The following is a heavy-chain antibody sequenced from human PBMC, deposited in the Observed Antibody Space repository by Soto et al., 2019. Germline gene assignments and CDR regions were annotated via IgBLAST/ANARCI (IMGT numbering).Heavy chain of an antibody. Sequence: GGSLRLSCAASGFTFDDYGMSWVRQAPGKGLEWVYGINWNGVSTGYADSVKGRFTISRDNAKNSLYLQMNSLRAEDTALYYCARLYSSGWYGPGRYWGQGTLVTVSS. V-gene: IGHV3-20*04. CDR1: GFTFDDYG. CDR3: ARLYSSGWYGPGRY. D-gene: IGHD6-19*01. CDR2: INWNGVST. J-gene: IGHJ4*02.